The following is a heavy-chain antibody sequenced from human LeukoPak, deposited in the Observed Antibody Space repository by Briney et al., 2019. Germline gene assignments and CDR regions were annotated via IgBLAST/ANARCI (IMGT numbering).Heavy chain of an antibody. CDR3: ARTKGQQRPSGFDY. Sequence: SETLSLTCTVSGGSISSYYWSWIRQPPGKGLEWIGYIYYSGSTNYNPSLKSRVTISVDTSKNQFSLKLSSVTAADTAVYYCARTKGQQRPSGFDYWGQGTLVTVSS. J-gene: IGHJ4*02. V-gene: IGHV4-59*08. CDR2: IYYSGST. D-gene: IGHD6-13*01. CDR1: GGSISSYY.